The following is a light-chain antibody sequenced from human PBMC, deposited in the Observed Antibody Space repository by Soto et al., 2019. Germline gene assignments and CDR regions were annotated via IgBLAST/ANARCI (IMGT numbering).Light chain of an antibody. CDR1: QSISRW. V-gene: IGKV1-5*01. CDR3: QKYNSAPLN. J-gene: IGKJ5*01. CDR2: DAS. Sequence: DIQMTQSPSTLSASVGDRFTITCRAIQSISRWLAWYQQKPGQAPKLLIYDASTLESGVPSRFSGSGSGTEFTLTISSLQPEDVATYYCQKYNSAPLNFGQGTRLEIK.